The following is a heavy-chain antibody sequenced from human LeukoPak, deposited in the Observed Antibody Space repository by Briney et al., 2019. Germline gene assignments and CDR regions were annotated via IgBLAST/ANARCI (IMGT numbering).Heavy chain of an antibody. CDR3: ARHRDYDSFFYYYYMDV. CDR1: GFTFSNAA. V-gene: IGHV3-64*01. CDR2: ISSNGGST. Sequence: GGSLRLSCAASGFTFSNAAMHWVRQAPGKGLEYISGISSNGGSTYYARSVKGRFSISRDNSMNTLFLQMGSLRAEDMAVYYCARHRDYDSFFYYYYMDVWGKGTTVTVSS. J-gene: IGHJ6*03. D-gene: IGHD3-16*01.